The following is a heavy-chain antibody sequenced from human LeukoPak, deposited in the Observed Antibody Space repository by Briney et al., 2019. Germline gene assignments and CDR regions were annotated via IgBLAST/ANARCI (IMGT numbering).Heavy chain of an antibody. Sequence: GGSLRLSCAASGFTLSSYSMNWVRQAPGKGLEWVSSISSSSSYIYYADSVKGRFTISRDNAKNSLYLQMNSLRAEDTAVYYCARASRSLRYFDWPYDKYYLDVWGKGTTVTVSS. CDR3: ARASRSLRYFDWPYDKYYLDV. CDR1: GFTLSSYS. CDR2: ISSSSSYI. J-gene: IGHJ6*03. D-gene: IGHD3-9*01. V-gene: IGHV3-21*01.